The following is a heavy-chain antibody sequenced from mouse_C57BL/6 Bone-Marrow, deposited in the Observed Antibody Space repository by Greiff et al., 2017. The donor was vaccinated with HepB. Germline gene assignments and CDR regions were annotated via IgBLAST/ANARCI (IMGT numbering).Heavy chain of an antibody. V-gene: IGHV1-81*01. J-gene: IGHJ2*01. CDR3: ARRGLRRGGY. D-gene: IGHD2-4*01. CDR2: IYPRSGNT. CDR1: GYTFTSYG. Sequence: QVQLKESGAELARPGASVKLSCKASGYTFTSYGISWVKQRTGQGLEWIGEIYPRSGNTYYNEKFKGKATLTADESSSTAYMELRSLTSEDSAVYVCARRGLRRGGYWGQGTTLTVSS.